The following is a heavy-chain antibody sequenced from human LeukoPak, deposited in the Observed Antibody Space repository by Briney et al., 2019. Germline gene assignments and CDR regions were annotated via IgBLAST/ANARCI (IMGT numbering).Heavy chain of an antibody. CDR3: ARLFVGATEAFDY. V-gene: IGHV4-30-2*01. CDR1: GGSISSGGYS. Sequence: SETLSLTCAVSGGSISSGGYSWSWIRQPPGKGLEWIGYIYHSGSTYYNPSLKSRVTISVDRSKNQFSLKLSSVTAADTAVYYCARLFVGATEAFDYWGQGTLVTVSS. CDR2: IYHSGST. D-gene: IGHD1-26*01. J-gene: IGHJ4*02.